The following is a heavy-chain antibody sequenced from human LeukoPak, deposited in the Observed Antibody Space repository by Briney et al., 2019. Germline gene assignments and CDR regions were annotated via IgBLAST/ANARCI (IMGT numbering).Heavy chain of an antibody. CDR1: GFTFSSYE. CDR3: ASSKGFDY. Sequence: GGSLRLSCAASGFTFSSYEMNWVRQAPGKGLEWVANIKQDGSEKYYVDSVKGRFTISRDNAKNSLYLQMNSLRAEDTAVYYCASSKGFDYWGQGTLVTVSS. J-gene: IGHJ4*02. V-gene: IGHV3-7*01. CDR2: IKQDGSEK.